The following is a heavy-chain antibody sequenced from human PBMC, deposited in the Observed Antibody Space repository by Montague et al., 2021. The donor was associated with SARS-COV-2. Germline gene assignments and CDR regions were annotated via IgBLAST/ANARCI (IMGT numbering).Heavy chain of an antibody. J-gene: IGHJ3*01. V-gene: IGHV4-39*07. Sequence: SETLSLTCTVSGGSLLRSSYYWGWIRQPPGTGLEWIGEITHSGNIKYNLAPQNRVTMSVDKSKFQFSLKLTSATAADTATYYCARGQVTAFAILIVLPAAGALDSWGRGTTVTVSS. CDR2: ITHSGNI. D-gene: IGHD2-21*01. CDR3: ARGQVTAFAILIVLPAAGALDS. CDR1: GGSLLRSSYY.